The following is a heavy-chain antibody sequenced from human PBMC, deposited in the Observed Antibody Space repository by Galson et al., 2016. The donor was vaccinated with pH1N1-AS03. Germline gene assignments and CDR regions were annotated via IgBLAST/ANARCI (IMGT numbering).Heavy chain of an antibody. CDR3: EKAATGPFDY. CDR1: GFTFSTYG. Sequence: SLRLSCAAAGFTFSTYGMHRVRQAPGKGLEWVAFVRFDGINKFYADSVKGRFTISRDNSKNTLYLQMTSLRTEDTAVANREKAATGPFDYWGQGTLVTVSS. D-gene: IGHD6-13*01. V-gene: IGHV3-30*02. J-gene: IGHJ4*02. CDR2: VRFDGINK.